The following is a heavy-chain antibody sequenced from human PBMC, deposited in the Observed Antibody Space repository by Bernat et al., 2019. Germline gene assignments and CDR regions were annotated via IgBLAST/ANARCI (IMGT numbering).Heavy chain of an antibody. CDR3: ARDLRYSGWYFDY. J-gene: IGHJ4*02. CDR2: ISYDGSNK. Sequence: QVQLVESGGGVVQPGRSLRLSCAASGFTFSSYGMHWVRQAPGKGLEWVAVISYDGSNKYYADSVKGRFTISRDNSKNTLYLQMNSLRAEDTAVYYCARDLRYSGWYFDYWGQGTLVTVSS. V-gene: IGHV3-30*03. D-gene: IGHD6-19*01. CDR1: GFTFSSYG.